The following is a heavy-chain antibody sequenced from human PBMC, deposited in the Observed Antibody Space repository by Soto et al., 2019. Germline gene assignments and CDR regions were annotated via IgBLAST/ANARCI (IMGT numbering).Heavy chain of an antibody. CDR2: IFYTGST. CDR1: GDSISSGNYY. D-gene: IGHD3-3*02. CDR3: ARSHFEPLNRYFDH. J-gene: IGHJ4*02. Sequence: QLQLQESGPGLVKPSQTLSLTCNVSGDSISSGNYYWNWIRQIPGKGLEWIGYIFYTGSTYYNPSLESRFSISIDTSKNQFYLILNSVTAADTAVYYCARSHFEPLNRYFDHWGQGTLVTVAS. V-gene: IGHV4-31*03.